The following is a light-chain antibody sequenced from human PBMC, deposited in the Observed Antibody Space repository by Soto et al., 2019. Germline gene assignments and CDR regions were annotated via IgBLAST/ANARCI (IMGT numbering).Light chain of an antibody. CDR1: ALPKQY. CDR3: QSADSSGTYGV. V-gene: IGLV3-25*03. J-gene: IGLJ2*01. Sequence: SYELTQPPSVSVSPGQTARITCSGDALPKQYAYWYQQKPGQAPVLVIYKDSERPSGIPERFSGSSSGTTVTLTISGDQAEDEAEYYCQSADSSGTYGVFGGGTKLTVL. CDR2: KDS.